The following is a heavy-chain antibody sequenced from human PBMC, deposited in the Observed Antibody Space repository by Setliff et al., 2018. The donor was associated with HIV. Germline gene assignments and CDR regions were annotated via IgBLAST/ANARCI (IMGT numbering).Heavy chain of an antibody. CDR3: ARDFYYYDSSAPHPQTYYFDF. D-gene: IGHD3-22*01. CDR1: GYTFTSYY. CDR2: IYPRGGGT. V-gene: IGHV1-46*01. Sequence: ASVKVSCKASGYTFTSYYIHWVRQAPGQGLEWMGIIYPRGGGTTYAQTFQGRATMTSDTSTSTVYMELSSLRFEDTAMYYCARDFYYYDSSAPHPQTYYFDFWGQGTLVTVSS. J-gene: IGHJ4*02.